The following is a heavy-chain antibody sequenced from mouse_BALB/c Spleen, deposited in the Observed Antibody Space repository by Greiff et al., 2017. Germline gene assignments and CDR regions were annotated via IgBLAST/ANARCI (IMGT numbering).Heavy chain of an antibody. V-gene: IGHV5-15*02. Sequence: EVQLVESGGGLVQPGGSRKLSCAASGFTFSDYGMAWVRQAPGKGPEWVAFISNLAYSIYYADTVTGRFTISRENAKNTLYLEMSSLRSEDTAMYYCAREAYYGNYRYFDVWGAKTTVTISS. J-gene: IGHJ1*01. CDR2: ISNLAYSI. CDR3: AREAYYGNYRYFDV. D-gene: IGHD2-10*01. CDR1: GFTFSDYG.